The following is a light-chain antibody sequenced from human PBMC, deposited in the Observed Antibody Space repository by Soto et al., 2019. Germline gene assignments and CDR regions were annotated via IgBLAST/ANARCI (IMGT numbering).Light chain of an antibody. Sequence: DIQMTQSPPTLSASVGDRVTITCRASQSINRWLAWYQQKPGKAPELLIHDATSLESGVSTRFSGSGSGTDFTLTISSLQPDDFATYYCQQYISYPITFGQGTRLEIK. J-gene: IGKJ5*01. V-gene: IGKV1-5*01. CDR1: QSINRW. CDR3: QQYISYPIT. CDR2: DAT.